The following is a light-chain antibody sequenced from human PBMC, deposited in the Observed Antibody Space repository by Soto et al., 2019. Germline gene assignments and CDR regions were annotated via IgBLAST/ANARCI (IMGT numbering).Light chain of an antibody. CDR3: QQYNSYSRT. CDR2: DAS. J-gene: IGKJ1*01. CDR1: QSISSW. Sequence: DIQMTKSPSTLSASVGDRVTITCRASQSISSWLAWYQQKPGKAPKLLIYDASSLESGVPSRFSGSGSGTEFTLTISSLQPDDFATYYCQQYNSYSRTFGQGTKVDTK. V-gene: IGKV1-5*01.